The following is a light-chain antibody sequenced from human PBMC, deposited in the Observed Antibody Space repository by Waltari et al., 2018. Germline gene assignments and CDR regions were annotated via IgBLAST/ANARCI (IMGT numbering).Light chain of an antibody. CDR2: RDS. J-gene: IGLJ2*01. CDR1: NIGSKN. Sequence: SYKLTQPLSVSVALGQTDTITCEEDNIGSKNVHWYQQKPGRAPVAVIFRDSTRPSAIPERFSGSNSGNTATLTISEAQAGDEADYFCQVWDRSTVIFGGGTKLTVL. CDR3: QVWDRSTVI. V-gene: IGLV3-9*01.